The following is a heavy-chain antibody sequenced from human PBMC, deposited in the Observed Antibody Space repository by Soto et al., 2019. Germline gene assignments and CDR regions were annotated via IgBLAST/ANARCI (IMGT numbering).Heavy chain of an antibody. D-gene: IGHD3-3*01. CDR3: AKDHYDYWSGALDYFDY. J-gene: IGHJ4*02. V-gene: IGHV3-23*01. CDR2: ISGSGGST. Sequence: EVQVLESGGGLVQPGGSLRLSCAASGFTFNTYAMSWVRQAPGKGLEWVTAISGSGGSTYYADSVKGRFTISRDNSKNTLYLQMNNLTDEDTAIYYCAKDHYDYWSGALDYFDYWGQGTLVTVSS. CDR1: GFTFNTYA.